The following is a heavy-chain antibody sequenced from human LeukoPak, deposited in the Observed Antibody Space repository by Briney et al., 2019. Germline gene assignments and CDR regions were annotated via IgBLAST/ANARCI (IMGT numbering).Heavy chain of an antibody. CDR2: IIPILGIA. V-gene: IGHV1-69*04. D-gene: IGHD3-22*01. CDR1: GGTFGSYA. CDR3: ASTLEDYYDSSGYYRLFDY. Sequence: PVASVKVSCKASGGTFGSYAISWVRQAPGQGLEWMGRIIPILGIANYAQKFQGRVTITADKSTSTAYMELSSLRSEDTAVYYCASTLEDYYDSSGYYRLFDYWGQGTLVTVSS. J-gene: IGHJ4*02.